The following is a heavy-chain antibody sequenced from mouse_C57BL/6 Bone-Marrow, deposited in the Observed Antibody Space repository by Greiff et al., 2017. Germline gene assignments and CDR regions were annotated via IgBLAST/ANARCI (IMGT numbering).Heavy chain of an antibody. CDR3: ANPHYYGKDFDV. Sequence: QVQLQQPGTELVKPGASVKLSCKASGYTFTSYWMHWVKQRPGQGLEWIGNINPSNGGTNYNEKVKSKATLTVDKSSSTDYMQLSSLTSEDSAVYYCANPHYYGKDFDVWGTGTTVTVSS. D-gene: IGHD1-1*01. CDR1: GYTFTSYW. J-gene: IGHJ1*03. V-gene: IGHV1-53*01. CDR2: INPSNGGT.